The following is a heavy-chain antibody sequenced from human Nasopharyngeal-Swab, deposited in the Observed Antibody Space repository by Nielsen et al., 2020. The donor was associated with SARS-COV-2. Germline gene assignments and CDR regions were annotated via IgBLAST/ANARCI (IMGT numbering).Heavy chain of an antibody. Sequence: SQTLSLTCAVYGGSFSGYYWSWNRQPPGKGLEWIGEINHSGSTNYNPSLKSRVTISVDTSKNQFSLKLSSVTAADTAVYYCARGSYIVVVPAAIGFDPWGQGTLVTVSS. CDR2: INHSGST. V-gene: IGHV4-34*01. D-gene: IGHD2-2*02. J-gene: IGHJ5*02. CDR3: ARGSYIVVVPAAIGFDP. CDR1: GGSFSGYY.